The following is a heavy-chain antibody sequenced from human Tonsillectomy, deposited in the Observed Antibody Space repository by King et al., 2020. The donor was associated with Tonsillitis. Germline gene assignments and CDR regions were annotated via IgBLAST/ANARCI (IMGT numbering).Heavy chain of an antibody. CDR1: GGSFSDYY. J-gene: IGHJ5*02. CDR2: TNHSGST. V-gene: IGHV4-34*01. D-gene: IGHD3-10*01. CDR3: ASISEGHYHGTCAHNASNCFDP. Sequence: VQLQQWGAGLLRPSETLSLTCAVYGGSFSDYYWSWIRQPPGKGLEWIGETNHSGSTNYNPSLNSRVTISVDTSKNQFSLKVSSVTAADTAVYYCASISEGHYHGTCAHNASNCFDPWGQGTLVTVSS.